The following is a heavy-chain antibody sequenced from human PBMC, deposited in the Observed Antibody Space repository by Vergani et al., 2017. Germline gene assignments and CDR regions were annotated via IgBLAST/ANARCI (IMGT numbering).Heavy chain of an antibody. CDR1: GGSFSGYY. Sequence: QVPLQQWGAGLLKPSETLSLTCAVYGGSFSGYYWSWNRQPPGKGLEWIGEINHSGSTNYNPSLKSRVTISVYTSKNQLSRKLSSVTAADTAVYYCARGGATVSGFGEPHYYYMDVWGKGP. CDR2: INHSGST. CDR3: ARGGATVSGFGEPHYYYMDV. D-gene: IGHD3-10*01. V-gene: IGHV4-34*01. J-gene: IGHJ6*03.